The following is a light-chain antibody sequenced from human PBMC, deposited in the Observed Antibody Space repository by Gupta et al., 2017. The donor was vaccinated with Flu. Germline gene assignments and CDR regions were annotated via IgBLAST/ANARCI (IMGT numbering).Light chain of an antibody. CDR3: SSYTSGSTFYV. V-gene: IGLV2-14*01. J-gene: IGLJ1*01. CDR2: DVT. CDR1: SSDVGRSDY. Sequence: QSALTQPASVSGSPGQSITISCTGTSSDVGRSDYVSWYQQHPDKAPKLIIYDVTNRPSGVPSRFSGSKSGNTASLTISGLQAEDETDYDCSSYTSGSTFYVFGTGTKVTVL.